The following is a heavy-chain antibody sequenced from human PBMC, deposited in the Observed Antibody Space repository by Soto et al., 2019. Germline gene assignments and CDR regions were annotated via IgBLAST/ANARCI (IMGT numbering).Heavy chain of an antibody. D-gene: IGHD6-13*01. J-gene: IGHJ5*02. CDR3: EREGGAASAFDP. CDR1: GGSISSYY. Sequence: PSETLSLTCTVSGGSISSYYWSWIRQPPGKGLEWIGYIYYSGSTNYNPSLKSRVTISVDTSKNQFPLKLSSVTAADTAVYCCEREGGAASAFDPWGQGTLVTVSS. V-gene: IGHV4-59*01. CDR2: IYYSGST.